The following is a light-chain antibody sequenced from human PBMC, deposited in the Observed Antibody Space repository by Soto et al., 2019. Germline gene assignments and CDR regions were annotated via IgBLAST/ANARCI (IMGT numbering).Light chain of an antibody. J-gene: IGLJ1*01. CDR3: QSHDRDLNVYL. V-gene: IGLV1-40*01. Sequence: QSVLTQPPSVSGAPGQRVTISCTGSNSNIGAGYDVHWYQQLPGTAPKLLIYGNSNRPSGVPDRFSGSKSVTSASLAITGLQAEDEADYYCQSHDRDLNVYLFGSGTKVTVL. CDR1: NSNIGAGYD. CDR2: GNS.